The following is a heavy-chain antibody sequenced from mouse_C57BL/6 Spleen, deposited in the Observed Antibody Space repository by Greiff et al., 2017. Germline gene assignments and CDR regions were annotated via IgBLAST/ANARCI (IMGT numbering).Heavy chain of an antibody. J-gene: IGHJ2*01. D-gene: IGHD2-2*01. CDR2: ISDGGSYT. CDR1: GFTFSSYA. V-gene: IGHV5-4*01. Sequence: EVMLVESGGGLVKPGGSPKLSCAASGFTFSSYAMSWVRQTPEKRLEWVATISDGGSYTYYPDNVKGRFTISRDNAKNNLYLQMSHLKSEDTAMYYCAREGPGYDVDYWGQGTTLTVSS. CDR3: AREGPGYDVDY.